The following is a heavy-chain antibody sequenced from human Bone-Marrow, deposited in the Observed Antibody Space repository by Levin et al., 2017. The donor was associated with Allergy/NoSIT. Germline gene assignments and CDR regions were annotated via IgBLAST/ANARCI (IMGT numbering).Heavy chain of an antibody. CDR2: VYYSGST. Sequence: SCTVSGGSISSYYWSWIRQPPGKGLEWIGYVYYSGSTKYNPSLKSRVTISVDTSKNQFSLKLRSVTAADTAVYYCARATRSSLIHYFDYWGQGTLVTVSS. CDR1: GGSISSYY. D-gene: IGHD6-13*01. V-gene: IGHV4-59*01. J-gene: IGHJ4*02. CDR3: ARATRSSLIHYFDY.